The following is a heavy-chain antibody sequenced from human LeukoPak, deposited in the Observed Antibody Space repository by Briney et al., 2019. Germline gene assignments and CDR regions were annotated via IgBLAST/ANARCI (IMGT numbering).Heavy chain of an antibody. J-gene: IGHJ4*02. CDR3: ASLKMVRGVIITGPHDY. Sequence: ASVKVSCKASGYTFTSYDINWVRQATGQGLEWMGWMSPNSGNTGYAQKFQGRVTMTRNTAISTAYMELSSLRSEDTAVYYCASLKMVRGVIITGPHDYWGQGTLVTVSS. CDR2: MSPNSGNT. CDR1: GYTFTSYD. V-gene: IGHV1-8*01. D-gene: IGHD3-10*01.